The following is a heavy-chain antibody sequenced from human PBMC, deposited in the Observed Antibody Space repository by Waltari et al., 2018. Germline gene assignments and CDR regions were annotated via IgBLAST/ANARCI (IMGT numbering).Heavy chain of an antibody. CDR3: SRAEDY. J-gene: IGHJ4*02. CDR2: IRQDGVEK. CDR1: GFIFSNYW. V-gene: IGHV3-7*04. Sequence: EVQLVESGGGLVQPGGSLRLSCTAAGFIFSNYWMSWVRPAPGKGLEWVANIRQDGVEKHYVDSVKGRFTISRDNAKNSLHLQMNSLRAEDTAVYYCSRAEDYWGQGTLVTVSS.